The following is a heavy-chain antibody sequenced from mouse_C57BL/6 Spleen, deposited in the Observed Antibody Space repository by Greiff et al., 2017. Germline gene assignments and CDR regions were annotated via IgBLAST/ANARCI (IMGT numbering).Heavy chain of an antibody. V-gene: IGHV1-42*01. Sequence: VQLQQSGPELVKPGASVKISCKASGYSFTGYYMNWVKQSPEKSLEWIGEINPSTGGTTYNQKFKAKATLTVDNSSSTAYMQIKSLTSEDSAVYYCARDDYDSYYFDYWGQGTTLTVSS. D-gene: IGHD2-4*01. CDR1: GYSFTGYY. CDR2: INPSTGGT. J-gene: IGHJ2*01. CDR3: ARDDYDSYYFDY.